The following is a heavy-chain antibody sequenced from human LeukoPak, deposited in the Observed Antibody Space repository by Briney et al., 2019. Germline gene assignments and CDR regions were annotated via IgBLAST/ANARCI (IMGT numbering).Heavy chain of an antibody. V-gene: IGHV3-48*01. CDR1: GFTFSSYS. CDR3: AREPTIFGVVIIDY. D-gene: IGHD3-3*01. CDR2: ISSSSSTI. Sequence: GGSLRLSCAASGFTFSSYSMNWVRQAPGKGLEWVSYISSSSSTIYYADSVKGRFTISRDNAKNSLYLQMNSLRAEDTAVYYCAREPTIFGVVIIDYWGQGTLVTVSS. J-gene: IGHJ4*02.